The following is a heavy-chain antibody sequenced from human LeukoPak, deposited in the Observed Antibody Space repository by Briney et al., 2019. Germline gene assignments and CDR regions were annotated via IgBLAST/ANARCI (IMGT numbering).Heavy chain of an antibody. CDR3: ARDIAAVAKELDY. CDR2: ISAYNGNT. D-gene: IGHD6-19*01. V-gene: IGHV1-18*04. Sequence: ASVKVSCKASGYTFTGYYMHWVRQAPGQGLEWMGWISAYNGNTNYAQKLQGRVTMTTDTSTSTAYMELRSLRSDDTAVYYCARDIAAVAKELDYRGQGTLVTVSS. CDR1: GYTFTGYY. J-gene: IGHJ4*02.